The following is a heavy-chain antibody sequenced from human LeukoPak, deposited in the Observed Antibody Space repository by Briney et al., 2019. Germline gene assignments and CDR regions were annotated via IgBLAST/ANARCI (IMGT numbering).Heavy chain of an antibody. CDR3: ARLYEGKRPPDY. Sequence: SETQSLTCTVSGDSINSGSYYWGWIRQPPGKGLEWFGSICHRGNTYYNPSLRSRFTICVDMSKNQLSLKLSSVTAADTAVYYCARLYEGKRPPDYWGQGTLVTVSS. CDR2: ICHRGNT. J-gene: IGHJ4*02. D-gene: IGHD2-8*01. CDR1: GDSINSGSYY. V-gene: IGHV4-39*01.